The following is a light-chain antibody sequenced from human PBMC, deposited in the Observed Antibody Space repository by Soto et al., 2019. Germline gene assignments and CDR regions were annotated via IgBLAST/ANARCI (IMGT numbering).Light chain of an antibody. Sequence: QSALTQPASVSGSPGQSITISCTGSNSDVGTYDYVSWYQQHPGKTPKLIIYDVTNRPSGVSSRFSGSNSGHTASLTISWLQPEDEADYYCLSYINYNTYVFGTGTKLTVL. CDR2: DVT. J-gene: IGLJ1*01. CDR3: LSYINYNTYV. V-gene: IGLV2-14*01. CDR1: NSDVGTYDY.